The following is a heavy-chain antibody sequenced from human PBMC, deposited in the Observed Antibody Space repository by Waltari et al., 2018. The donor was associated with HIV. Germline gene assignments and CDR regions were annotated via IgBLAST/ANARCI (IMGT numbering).Heavy chain of an antibody. D-gene: IGHD3-10*01. V-gene: IGHV3-33*01. CDR2: IGYDGSNK. CDR1: GFTFSSYG. Sequence: QVQLVESGGGVVQPGRSLRLSCAASGFTFSSYGMHWVRQAPGKGLEWVAVIGYDGSNKYYADSVKGRFTISRDNSKNTLYLQMNSLRAEDTAVYYCARDRAENYFDYWGQGTLVTVSS. CDR3: ARDRAENYFDY. J-gene: IGHJ4*02.